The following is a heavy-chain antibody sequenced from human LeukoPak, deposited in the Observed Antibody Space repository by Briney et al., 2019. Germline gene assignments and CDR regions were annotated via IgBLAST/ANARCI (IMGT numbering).Heavy chain of an antibody. CDR3: ARENFGSGSYFHYYYYMDV. D-gene: IGHD3-10*01. CDR1: GGSISSYY. CDR2: IYYSGST. J-gene: IGHJ6*03. Sequence: PSETLSLTCTVSGGSISSYYWSWIRQPPGKGLEWIGYIYYSGSTDYNPSLKSRVTISVDTSRNQFSLRLSSVTAADTAVYYCARENFGSGSYFHYYYYMDVWGKGTTVTLSS. V-gene: IGHV4-59*12.